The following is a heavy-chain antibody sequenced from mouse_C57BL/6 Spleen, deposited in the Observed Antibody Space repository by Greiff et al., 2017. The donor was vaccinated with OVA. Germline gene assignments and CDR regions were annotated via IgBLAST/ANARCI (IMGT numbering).Heavy chain of an antibody. D-gene: IGHD1-1*01. Sequence: QVHVKQSGAELARPGASVKLSCKASGYTFTSYGISWVKQRTGQGLEWIGEIYPRSGNTYYNEKFKGKATLTADKSSSTAYMELRSLTSEDSAVYFCDYGSSYEDYWGQGTTLTVSS. J-gene: IGHJ2*01. CDR3: DYGSSYEDY. CDR2: IYPRSGNT. CDR1: GYTFTSYG. V-gene: IGHV1-81*01.